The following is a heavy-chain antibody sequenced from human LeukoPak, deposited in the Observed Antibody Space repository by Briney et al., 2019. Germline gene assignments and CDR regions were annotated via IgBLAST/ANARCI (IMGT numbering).Heavy chain of an antibody. Sequence: PSETLSLTCTVSGGSISSYYWSWIRQPAGKGLEWIGRIYNSGNTNYNPSLKSRVTMSVDTSKNQFSLKLSSVTAADTAMYYCARDPDSSSWGYAFDIWGQGTMVTVSS. D-gene: IGHD6-13*01. CDR3: ARDPDSSSWGYAFDI. V-gene: IGHV4-4*07. CDR2: IYNSGNT. CDR1: GGSISSYY. J-gene: IGHJ3*02.